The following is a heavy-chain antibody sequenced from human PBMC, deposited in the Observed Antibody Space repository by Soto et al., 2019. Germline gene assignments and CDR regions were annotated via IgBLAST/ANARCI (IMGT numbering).Heavy chain of an antibody. CDR2: ISGNGANT. CDR1: GFTFTNYA. V-gene: IGHV3-23*01. Sequence: EVQLLESGGGLVQPGGSLRLSCAASGFTFTNYAMTWVRQAPGKGLEWVSGISGNGANTHYADSVKGRFSISRDNSKNTLYIQMNSLRADDTAVYYCAKDYGSSRYFFDYWGQGALVTVSS. J-gene: IGHJ4*02. CDR3: AKDYGSSRYFFDY. D-gene: IGHD6-19*01.